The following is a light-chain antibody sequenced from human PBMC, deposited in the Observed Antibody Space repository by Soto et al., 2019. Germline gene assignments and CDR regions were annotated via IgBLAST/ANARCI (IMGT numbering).Light chain of an antibody. J-gene: IGKJ5*01. V-gene: IGKV3D-15*01. CDR1: QSVSSKY. CDR3: QQYNNWPPIT. CDR2: GAS. Sequence: EIELTQPPGTLSLSPGERATLSCRASQSVSSKYLAWYQQKPGQAPRLLIYGASSRATGIPDRFSGSGSGTEFTLTISSLQSEDFAVYYCQQYNNWPPITFGQGTRLEI.